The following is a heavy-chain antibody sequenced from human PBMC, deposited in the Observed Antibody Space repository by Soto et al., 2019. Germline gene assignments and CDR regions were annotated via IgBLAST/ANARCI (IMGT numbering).Heavy chain of an antibody. D-gene: IGHD1-26*01. CDR2: LYYSGST. CDR1: GGSISSGGYY. J-gene: IGHJ6*02. Sequence: QVQLQESGPGLVKHSQTLSLTCTVSGGSISSGGYYWSWIRQHPGKGLEWIGYLYYSGSTYYNPSHKSRVTISVDTSKNQFSLKLSSVTAADTAVYYCASGTEVSPSWDVWGQGTTVTVSS. CDR3: ASGTEVSPSWDV. V-gene: IGHV4-31*03.